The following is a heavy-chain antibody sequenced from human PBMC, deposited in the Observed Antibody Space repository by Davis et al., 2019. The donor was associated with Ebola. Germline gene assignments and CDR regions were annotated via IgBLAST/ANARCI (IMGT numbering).Heavy chain of an antibody. CDR1: GFTFSSYA. Sequence: GESLKIPCAASGFTFSSYAMSWVRQAPGKGLEWVSAISGSGGSTYYADSVKGRFTISRDNSKNTLYLQMNSLRAEDTAVYYCARGQLSDYWGQGTLVTVSS. V-gene: IGHV3-23*01. D-gene: IGHD6-13*01. CDR3: ARGQLSDY. CDR2: ISGSGGST. J-gene: IGHJ4*02.